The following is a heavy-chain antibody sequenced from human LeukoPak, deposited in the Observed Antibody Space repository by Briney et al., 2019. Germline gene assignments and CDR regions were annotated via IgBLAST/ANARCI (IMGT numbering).Heavy chain of an antibody. V-gene: IGHV3-30*03. Sequence: GKSLRLSCAASGFTFGSYGMHWVRQAPGKGLEWVAVISSDGSSKYYIDSVKGRFTISRDNSKNTLFLQMNSLRAEDTAVYYCARGENSKTYPVSGYWGQGTLVTVSS. CDR3: ARGENSKTYPVSGY. CDR1: GFTFGSYG. D-gene: IGHD2/OR15-2a*01. J-gene: IGHJ4*02. CDR2: ISSDGSSK.